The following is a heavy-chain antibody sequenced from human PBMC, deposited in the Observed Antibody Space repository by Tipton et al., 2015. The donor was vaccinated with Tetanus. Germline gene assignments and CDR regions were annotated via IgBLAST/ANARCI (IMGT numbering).Heavy chain of an antibody. D-gene: IGHD6-19*01. V-gene: IGHV4-34*01. J-gene: IGHJ4*02. CDR3: ARGVKAAVAGTGSYDY. CDR1: GGSLSAYY. Sequence: TLSLTCAVYGGSLSAYYWSWIRQPPGKGLEWIGEINQSGSTNYNPSLKSRVTISVDTSKNQFSLKLSSVTAADTAVYYCARGVKAAVAGTGSYDYWGQGTLVTVSS. CDR2: INQSGST.